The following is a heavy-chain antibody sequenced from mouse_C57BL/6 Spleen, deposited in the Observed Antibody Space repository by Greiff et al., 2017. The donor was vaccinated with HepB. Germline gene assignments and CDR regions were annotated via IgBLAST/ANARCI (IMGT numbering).Heavy chain of an antibody. Sequence: VQLQQPGAELVKPGASVKLSCKASGYTFTSYWMHWVKQRPGQGLEWIGMIHPNSGSTNYNEKFKSKATLTVDKSSSTAYMQLSSLTSEDSAVYYCARSRYYKGYFDVWGTGTTVTVSS. CDR3: ARSRYYKGYFDV. CDR1: GYTFTSYW. D-gene: IGHD2-12*01. J-gene: IGHJ1*03. CDR2: IHPNSGST. V-gene: IGHV1-64*01.